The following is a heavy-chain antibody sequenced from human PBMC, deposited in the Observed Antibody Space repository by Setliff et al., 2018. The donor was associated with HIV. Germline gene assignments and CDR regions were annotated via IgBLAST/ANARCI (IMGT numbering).Heavy chain of an antibody. CDR1: GYTFTHYA. CDR3: ARLASGGWPLEVFDI. Sequence: RASVKVSCKASGYTFTHYAISWVRQAPGQGLEYLGWISAYNGNTNYAQKVQGRITMTTDASTSTVDMELRSLTSDDTAVYYCARLASGGWPLEVFDIWGQGTMVTVSS. J-gene: IGHJ3*02. V-gene: IGHV1-18*01. CDR2: ISAYNGNT. D-gene: IGHD2-15*01.